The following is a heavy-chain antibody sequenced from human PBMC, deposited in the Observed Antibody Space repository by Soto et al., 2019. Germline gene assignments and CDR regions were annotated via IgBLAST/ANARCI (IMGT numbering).Heavy chain of an antibody. CDR1: GFSLSSNGMS. D-gene: IGHD3-10*01. V-gene: IGHV2-70*12. CDR2: IDWDGDQ. J-gene: IGHJ5*02. CDR3: ARHAYYYASGSPLDR. Sequence: ESGPTLVNPTETLTLTCTFSGFSLSSNGMSVSWIRQPPGQALEWLAVIDWDGDQYYSTSLKTRLSISKDTSKNQVFLRLSNVDPADTATYFCARHAYYYASGSPLDRWGQGTPVTVSS.